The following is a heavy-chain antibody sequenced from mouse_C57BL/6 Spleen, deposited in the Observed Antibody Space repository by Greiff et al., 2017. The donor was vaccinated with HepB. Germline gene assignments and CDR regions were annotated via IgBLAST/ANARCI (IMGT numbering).Heavy chain of an antibody. D-gene: IGHD1-1*01. V-gene: IGHV5-4*03. CDR2: ISDGGSYT. Sequence: EVNVVESGGGLVKPGGSLKLSCAASGFTFSSYAMSWVRQTPEKRLEWVATISDGGSYTYYPDNVKGRFTISRDNAKNNLYLQMSHLKSEDTAMYYCARGGYGSSYGVAYWGQGTLVTVSA. J-gene: IGHJ3*01. CDR3: ARGGYGSSYGVAY. CDR1: GFTFSSYA.